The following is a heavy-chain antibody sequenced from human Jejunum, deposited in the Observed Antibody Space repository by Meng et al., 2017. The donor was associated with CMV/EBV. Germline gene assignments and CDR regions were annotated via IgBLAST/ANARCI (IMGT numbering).Heavy chain of an antibody. Sequence: GGSVSGYYWSWIRQSPGQGLEWIGQINHSGSASYNPSLRRRVTISEDTSKNQFSLRLTSVTAADTAIYYCARKYCGSSNCYPFDYWGQGELVTVSS. CDR2: INHSGSA. CDR1: GGSVSGYY. J-gene: IGHJ4*02. CDR3: ARKYCGSSNCYPFDY. D-gene: IGHD2-2*01. V-gene: IGHV4-34*01.